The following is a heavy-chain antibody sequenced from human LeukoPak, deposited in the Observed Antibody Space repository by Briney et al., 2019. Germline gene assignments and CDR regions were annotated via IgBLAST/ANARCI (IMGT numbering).Heavy chain of an antibody. V-gene: IGHV3-66*01. CDR3: ARDLGPGCSSTSCYAEAYGVDY. CDR1: GFSVNTNY. J-gene: IGHJ4*02. CDR2: LYSGGGA. Sequence: GGSLRLSCAASGFSVNTNYMTWVRQAPGKGLEWASVLYSGGGAYYADSVKDRFTISRDYSQNTLLLQMNSLRAEDTALYYCARDLGPGCSSTSCYAEAYGVDYWGQGTLVTVSS. D-gene: IGHD2-2*01.